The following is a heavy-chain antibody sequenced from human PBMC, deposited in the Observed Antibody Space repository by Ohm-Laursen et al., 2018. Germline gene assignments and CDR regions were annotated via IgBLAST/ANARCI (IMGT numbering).Heavy chain of an antibody. CDR1: GFTFSTYS. CDR2: ITSSSSTI. Sequence: GSLRLSCAASGFTFSTYSINWVRQAPGKGLEWVSYITSSSSTIHYADSVKGRFTISRDNAENSLYLQMNSLRAEDTAVYYCARGMYLMAYFDYWGQGTLVTVSS. CDR3: ARGMYLMAYFDY. D-gene: IGHD5-24*01. V-gene: IGHV3-48*01. J-gene: IGHJ4*02.